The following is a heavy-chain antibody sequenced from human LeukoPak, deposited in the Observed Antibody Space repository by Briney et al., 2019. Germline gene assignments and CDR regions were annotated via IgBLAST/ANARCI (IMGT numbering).Heavy chain of an antibody. D-gene: IGHD1-26*01. V-gene: IGHV3-11*04. Sequence: GGSLRLSCTASGFIFTDYYMTWIRQAPGKGLEWVSYISSSGSTIDYAESMKGRLTISRDNAQNSIYLQMNSLRAEDTAVYYCARSIVGAITVYYHYYMDVWGKGTTVTVSS. CDR1: GFIFTDYY. J-gene: IGHJ6*03. CDR2: ISSSGSTI. CDR3: ARSIVGAITVYYHYYMDV.